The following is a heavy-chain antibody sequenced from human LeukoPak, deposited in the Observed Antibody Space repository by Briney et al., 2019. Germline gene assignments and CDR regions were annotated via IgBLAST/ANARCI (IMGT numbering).Heavy chain of an antibody. V-gene: IGHV3-15*01. CDR3: TTDALRLRYFDWLSDY. D-gene: IGHD3-9*01. CDR2: IKSKTDGGTT. J-gene: IGHJ4*02. Sequence: PGGSLRLSCAASGFTFSNAWMSWVRQAPGKGLEWVGRIKSKTDGGTTDYAATVKGRFTISRDDSKNTLYLQMNSLKTEDTAVYYCTTDALRLRYFDWLSDYWGQGTLVTVSS. CDR1: GFTFSNAW.